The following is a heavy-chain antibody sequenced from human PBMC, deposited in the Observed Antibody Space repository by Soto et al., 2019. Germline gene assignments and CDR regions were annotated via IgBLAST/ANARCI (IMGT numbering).Heavy chain of an antibody. Sequence: QVQLVQSGAEVKKPGASVKVSCKASGYTFTSYGISWVRQAPGQGLEWMGWISAYNGNTNYAQKLQGRVTMATDTSTSTAYMELRSVRSDDTAVYYCARVPTTVTTLRQCVYWCQGTQVTVSS. J-gene: IGHJ4*02. CDR2: ISAYNGNT. CDR1: GYTFTSYG. V-gene: IGHV1-18*01. D-gene: IGHD4-17*01. CDR3: ARVPTTVTTLRQCVY.